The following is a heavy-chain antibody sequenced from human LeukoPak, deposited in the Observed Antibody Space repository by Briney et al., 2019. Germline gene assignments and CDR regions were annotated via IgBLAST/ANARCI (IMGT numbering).Heavy chain of an antibody. V-gene: IGHV3-49*04. CDR3: ARDRQIAY. CDR2: IRSKAYGGTT. CDR1: GFTFGDYA. Sequence: GGSLRLSCTASGFTFGDYAMSWVRQAPGKGLEWVGFIRSKAYGGTTEYAASVKGRFTISRDDSKSIAYLQMNSLRAEDTAVYYCARDRQIAYWGQGTLVTVSS. J-gene: IGHJ4*02.